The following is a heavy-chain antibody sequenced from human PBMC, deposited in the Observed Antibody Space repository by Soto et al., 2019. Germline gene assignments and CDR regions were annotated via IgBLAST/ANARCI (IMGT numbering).Heavy chain of an antibody. CDR2: IYYSGST. CDR1: GGSISSYY. Sequence: SETLSLTCTVSGGSISSYYWSWIRQPPGKGLEWIGYIYYSGSTNYNPSLKSRVTISVDTSKNQFSLKLRSDDTAVYYCTRDAKYYDILTGYFVNDYWVQGTLVTVSS. CDR3: TRDAKYYDILTGYFVNDY. V-gene: IGHV4-59*01. J-gene: IGHJ4*02. D-gene: IGHD3-9*01.